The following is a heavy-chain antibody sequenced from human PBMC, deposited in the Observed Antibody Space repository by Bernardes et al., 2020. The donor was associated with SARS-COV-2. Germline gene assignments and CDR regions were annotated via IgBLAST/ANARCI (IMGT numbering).Heavy chain of an antibody. Sequence: GGSLRLSCAASGFTFSDYYMSWILQAPGKGLEWVSYISSSGSTIYYADSVKGRFTISRDNAKNSLYLQMNSLRAEDTAVYYCATARHYYYYYGMDVWGQGTTVTVSS. CDR1: GFTFSDYY. J-gene: IGHJ6*02. CDR2: ISSSGSTI. V-gene: IGHV3-11*01. CDR3: ATARHYYYYYGMDV.